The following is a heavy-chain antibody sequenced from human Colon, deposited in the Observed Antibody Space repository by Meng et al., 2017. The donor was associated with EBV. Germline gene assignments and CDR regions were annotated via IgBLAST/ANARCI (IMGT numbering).Heavy chain of an antibody. Sequence: QQQLTESGSGLGKPSQTLSLPCVVSGDSVTNGGYSWSWIRQPPGKGLEWIGYIYHSGSTKYNPSLKSRVTISVDTSKNQFSLKLSSVTAADTAVYYCARDTSTWGNKGLDHWGQGILVTVSS. J-gene: IGHJ4*02. CDR1: GDSVTNGGYS. V-gene: IGHV4-30-2*01. CDR3: ARDTSTWGNKGLDH. CDR2: IYHSGST. D-gene: IGHD7-27*01.